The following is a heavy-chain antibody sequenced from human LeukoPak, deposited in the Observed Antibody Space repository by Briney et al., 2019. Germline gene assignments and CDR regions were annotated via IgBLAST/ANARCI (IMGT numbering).Heavy chain of an antibody. J-gene: IGHJ6*03. V-gene: IGHV4-34*03. CDR2: INHSGST. CDR1: GGSFSGYY. CDR3: RGDYYYMDV. Sequence: KPSETLSLTCAVYGGSFSGYYWSWIRQPPGKGLEWIGEINHSGSTNYNPSLKSRVTISVDTSKNQFSLKLSSVTAADTAVYYCRGDYYYMDVWGKGTTVTVSS.